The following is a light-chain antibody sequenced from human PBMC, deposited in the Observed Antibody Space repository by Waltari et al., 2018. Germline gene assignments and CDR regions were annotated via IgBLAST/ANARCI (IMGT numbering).Light chain of an antibody. Sequence: EIVLTQSPGTLSLSPGERATLSCRASQSVSSSYLAWYQQKPGQAPRLLTSGASSRATGIPDRFSGSGSGTDFTLTISRLEPEDFAVYYCQQYGSSPLTLSMYTFGQGTKLEIK. J-gene: IGKJ2*01. CDR2: GAS. CDR3: QQYGSSPLTLSMYT. CDR1: QSVSSSY. V-gene: IGKV3-20*01.